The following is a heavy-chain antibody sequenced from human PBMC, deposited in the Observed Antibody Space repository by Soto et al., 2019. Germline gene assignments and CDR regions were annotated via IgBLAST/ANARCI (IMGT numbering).Heavy chain of an antibody. CDR3: ARGSAAGTKSPSAY. V-gene: IGHV4-59*01. CDR2: IHYSGST. CDR1: GGSISGYY. D-gene: IGHD6-13*01. Sequence: VQLQESGPGLVKPSETLSLTCTVSGGSISGYYWSWIRQSPGQGLEWIGYIHYSGSTNYNPSLTIRVTTSVNTSKNQLSLKLSSVTAADTAVYYCARGSAAGTKSPSAYWGQGTLFTVSS. J-gene: IGHJ4*02.